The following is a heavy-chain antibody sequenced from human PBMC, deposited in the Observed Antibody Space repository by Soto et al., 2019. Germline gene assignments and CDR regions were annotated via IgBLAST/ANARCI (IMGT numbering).Heavy chain of an antibody. CDR2: ISSSSSYI. J-gene: IGHJ1*01. D-gene: IGHD6-13*01. CDR3: AREDSSSWSLPEHFQH. Sequence: PGGSLRLSCAASGFTFSSYSMNWVRQAPGKELEWVSSISSSSSYIYYADSVKGRFTISRDNAKNSLYLQMNSLRAEDTAVYYCAREDSSSWSLPEHFQHWGQGTLVTVSS. CDR1: GFTFSSYS. V-gene: IGHV3-21*01.